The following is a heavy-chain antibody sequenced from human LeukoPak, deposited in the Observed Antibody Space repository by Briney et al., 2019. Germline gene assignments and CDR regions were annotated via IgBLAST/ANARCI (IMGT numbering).Heavy chain of an antibody. Sequence: GGSLGLSCAASGFTVSSNYMTWVRQAPGKGLEWVSVIYSGGSTYYADSVKGRFTISRDNSKNTLYLQMDSLRPEDTAVYYCARDDFWSGYQDVWGKGTTVTVSS. CDR2: IYSGGST. V-gene: IGHV3-66*02. CDR1: GFTVSSNY. D-gene: IGHD3-3*01. J-gene: IGHJ6*04. CDR3: ARDDFWSGYQDV.